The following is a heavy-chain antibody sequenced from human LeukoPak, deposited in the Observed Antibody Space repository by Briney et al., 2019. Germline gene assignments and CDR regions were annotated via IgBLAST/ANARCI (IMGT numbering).Heavy chain of an antibody. CDR2: INHSGST. D-gene: IGHD2-15*01. CDR3: ARDHGYCRGGSCFGGPDY. V-gene: IGHV4-34*01. Sequence: SETLSLTCAVYGGSFSGYYWSWIRQPPGKGLEWIGEINHSGSTNYNPSLKSRVTISVDTSKNQFSLKLSSVTAADTAVYYCARDHGYCRGGSCFGGPDYWGQGTLVTVSS. CDR1: GGSFSGYY. J-gene: IGHJ4*02.